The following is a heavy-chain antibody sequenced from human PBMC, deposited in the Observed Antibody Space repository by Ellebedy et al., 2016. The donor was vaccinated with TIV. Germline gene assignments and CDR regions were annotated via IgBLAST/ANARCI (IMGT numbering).Heavy chain of an antibody. CDR3: ASTLGAGFDY. CDR2: ISSSGSTI. D-gene: IGHD3-10*01. Sequence: GGSLRLXXAASGFTFSDYYMSWIRQAPGKGLEWVSYISSSGSTIYYADTVKGRFTISRDNAKNSLYLQMNSLRAEDTAVYYCASTLGAGFDYWGQGTLVTVSS. J-gene: IGHJ4*02. CDR1: GFTFSDYY. V-gene: IGHV3-11*01.